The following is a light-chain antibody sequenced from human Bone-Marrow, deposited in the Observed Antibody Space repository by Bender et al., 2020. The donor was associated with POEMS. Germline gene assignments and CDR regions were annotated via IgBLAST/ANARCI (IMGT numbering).Light chain of an antibody. V-gene: IGLV2-14*03. CDR3: SSYTLTSTLVV. CDR1: SSDIGYSDH. J-gene: IGLJ2*01. Sequence: QTALTQPASVSGSPGQSITISCIGASSDIGYSDHVSWYQQHPGKAPKLIIYDVSNRPSGVSHRFSGSKSGNTASLTISGLQTEDEADYYCSSYTLTSTLVVFGGGTKLTVL. CDR2: DVS.